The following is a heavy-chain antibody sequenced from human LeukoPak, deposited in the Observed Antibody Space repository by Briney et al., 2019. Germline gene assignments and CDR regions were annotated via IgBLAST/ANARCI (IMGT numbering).Heavy chain of an antibody. CDR3: ARRYYDILTGSNWFDP. Sequence: SETLSLTCTVSGGSISSSSYYWGWIRQPPGKGLVWIGSIYYSGSTYYNPSLKSRVTISVDTSKNQFSLKLSSVTAADTAVYYCARRYYDILTGSNWFDPWGQGTLVTVSS. J-gene: IGHJ5*02. D-gene: IGHD3-9*01. CDR1: GGSISSSSYY. V-gene: IGHV4-39*01. CDR2: IYYSGST.